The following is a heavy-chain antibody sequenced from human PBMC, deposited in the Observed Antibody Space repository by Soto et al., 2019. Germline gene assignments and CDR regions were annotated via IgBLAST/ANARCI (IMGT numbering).Heavy chain of an antibody. Sequence: GASVKVSCKASGYTFTSYGISWVRQAPGQGLEWMGWISAYNGNTNYAQKLQGRVTMTTDTSTSTAYMELRSLRSDDTAVYYCAREGVVAAPREPPTYYYYGMDVWGQGTTVTVSS. CDR3: AREGVVAAPREPPTYYYYGMDV. CDR1: GYTFTSYG. CDR2: ISAYNGNT. D-gene: IGHD2-15*01. V-gene: IGHV1-18*01. J-gene: IGHJ6*02.